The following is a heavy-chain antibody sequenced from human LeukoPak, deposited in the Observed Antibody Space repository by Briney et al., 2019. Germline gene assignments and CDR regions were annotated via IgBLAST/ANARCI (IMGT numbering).Heavy chain of an antibody. V-gene: IGHV3-48*01. CDR3: VRDHHWGFDS. J-gene: IGHJ4*02. D-gene: IGHD7-27*01. Sequence: PGGSLRLSCAASGFTFTSYSMNWVRQAPGKGLEWVSYIRSRPSTIYYADSVKGRFTISRDDAKNSLYLQMSSLRAEDTAIYYCVRDHHWGFDSWGQGTQVTVSS. CDR2: IRSRPSTI. CDR1: GFTFTSYS.